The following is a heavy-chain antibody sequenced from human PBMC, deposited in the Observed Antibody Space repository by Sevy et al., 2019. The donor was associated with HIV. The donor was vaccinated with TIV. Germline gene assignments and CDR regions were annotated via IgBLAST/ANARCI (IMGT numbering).Heavy chain of an antibody. CDR1: GGTFSGYY. V-gene: IGHV4-34*01. Sequence: SETLSLTCAVYGGTFSGYYWNWIRQPPGKGLEWIGEINHTGSTNYNPSLKSRVTISVDTSKTQVSLKLSSVTAADTAIYYCARAPPIVVVPGAPSWFDPWGQRTLVTVSS. CDR2: INHTGST. D-gene: IGHD2-2*01. J-gene: IGHJ5*02. CDR3: ARAPPIVVVPGAPSWFDP.